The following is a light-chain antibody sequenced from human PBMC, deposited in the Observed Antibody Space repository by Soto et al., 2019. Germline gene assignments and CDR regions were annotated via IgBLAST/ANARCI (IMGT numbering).Light chain of an antibody. Sequence: SYELTQPPSVSVSPGQTASITCSGAKLGDKYACWYQQKPGQSPVLVIYQDSKRPSGTPERFSGSNSGNTATLTIRGTQAMDEADYYCQAWDSSTVVFGGGTKVTVL. CDR2: QDS. CDR3: QAWDSSTVV. J-gene: IGLJ2*01. CDR1: KLGDKY. V-gene: IGLV3-1*01.